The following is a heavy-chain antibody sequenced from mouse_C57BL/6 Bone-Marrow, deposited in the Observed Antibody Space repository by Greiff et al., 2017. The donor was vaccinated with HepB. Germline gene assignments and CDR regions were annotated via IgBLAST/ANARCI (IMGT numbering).Heavy chain of an antibody. Sequence: QVQLKQPGAELVMPGASVKLSCKASGYTFTSYWMHWVKQRPGQGLEWIGEIDPSDSYTNYNQKFKGKSTLTVDKSSSTAYMQLSSLTSEDSAVYYCARFPDEVWGTGTTVTVSS. CDR2: IDPSDSYT. CDR1: GYTFTSYW. CDR3: ARFPDEV. J-gene: IGHJ1*03. D-gene: IGHD2-3*01. V-gene: IGHV1-69*01.